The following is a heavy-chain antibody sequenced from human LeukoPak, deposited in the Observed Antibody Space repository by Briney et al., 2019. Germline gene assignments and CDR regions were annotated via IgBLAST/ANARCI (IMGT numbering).Heavy chain of an antibody. CDR2: ISSSDTYI. D-gene: IGHD6-13*01. Sequence: GGSLRLSCAASGFTFSSYSMNWVRQAPGKGLEWVSSISSSDTYIYHAESVKGRFTISRDNAKNSLYLQMNSLRVEDTAVYYCARDPSGSSSWARFDYWGQGTLVTVSS. J-gene: IGHJ4*02. CDR1: GFTFSSYS. CDR3: ARDPSGSSSWARFDY. V-gene: IGHV3-21*01.